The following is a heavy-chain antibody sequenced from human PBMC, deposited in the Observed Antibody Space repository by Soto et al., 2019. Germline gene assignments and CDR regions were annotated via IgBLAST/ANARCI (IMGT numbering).Heavy chain of an antibody. D-gene: IGHD2-2*02. Sequence: EVQLLESGGGLVQPGGSLRLSCAASGFTFSSYAMSWVRQAPGKGLEWVSAISGSGGSTYYADSVKGRFTISRDNSKNTLYLQMNSLRAEDTAVYYCAKLVSALQYRGHNWFDPWGQGTLVTVSS. V-gene: IGHV3-23*01. CDR3: AKLVSALQYRGHNWFDP. CDR1: GFTFSSYA. J-gene: IGHJ5*02. CDR2: ISGSGGST.